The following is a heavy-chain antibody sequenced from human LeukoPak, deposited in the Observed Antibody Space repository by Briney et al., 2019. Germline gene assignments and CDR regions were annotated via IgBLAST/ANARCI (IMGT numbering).Heavy chain of an antibody. V-gene: IGHV4-30-4*01. CDR2: IYYSGST. J-gene: IGHJ6*02. Sequence: NPSQTLSLTCTVSGGSISSGDYYWSWIRQPPGRGLEWIGYIYYSGSTYYNPSLKSRVTISVDTSKTQFSLKLSSVTAADTAVYYCARTYCGGDCYYYYYYGMDVWGQGTTVTVSS. CDR3: ARTYCGGDCYYYYYYGMDV. D-gene: IGHD2-21*02. CDR1: GGSISSGDYY.